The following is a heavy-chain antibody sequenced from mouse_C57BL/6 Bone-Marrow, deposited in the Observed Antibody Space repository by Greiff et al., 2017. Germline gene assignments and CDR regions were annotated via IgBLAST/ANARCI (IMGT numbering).Heavy chain of an antibody. CDR2: FYPGSGSI. Sequence: QVHLKQSGAELVKPGASVKLSCKASGYTFTEYTIHWVKQRSGQGLEWIGWFYPGSGSIKYNEKFKDKATLTADKSSSTVYMELSRLTSEDSAVYFCARQYSNRAWFAYWGQGTLVTVSA. D-gene: IGHD2-5*01. J-gene: IGHJ3*01. CDR3: ARQYSNRAWFAY. V-gene: IGHV1-62-2*01. CDR1: GYTFTEYT.